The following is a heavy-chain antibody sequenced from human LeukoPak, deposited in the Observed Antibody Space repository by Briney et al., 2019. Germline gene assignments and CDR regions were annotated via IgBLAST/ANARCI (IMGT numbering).Heavy chain of an antibody. CDR2: LYVNGSP. CDR3: ARMPVPIHDAFDI. Sequence: PPETLSLTCTVSGDSISSAYWGWIRQSAGKGLEYIGRLYVNGSPNSNPSLKSRVTMSLDTSKNQFSLKMTSVTAADSAIYFCARMPVPIHDAFDIWGQGTAVMVSS. V-gene: IGHV4-4*07. D-gene: IGHD2-2*01. CDR1: GDSISSAY. J-gene: IGHJ3*02.